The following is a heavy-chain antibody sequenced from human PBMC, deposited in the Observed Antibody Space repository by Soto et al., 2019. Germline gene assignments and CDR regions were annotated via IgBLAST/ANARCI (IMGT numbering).Heavy chain of an antibody. V-gene: IGHV3-33*01. CDR1: GFTFNNHG. CDR2: IWHDGSNK. Sequence: PGGPLRLSCAAFGFTFNNHGMHWVRQAPGKGLEWVALIWHDGSNKVYADSVKGRFTISRDNSKNTLNLQMNSLRVEDTAVYYCTRAALKGELLDYWGQGAQVTGPS. D-gene: IGHD1-26*01. CDR3: TRAALKGELLDY. J-gene: IGHJ4*02.